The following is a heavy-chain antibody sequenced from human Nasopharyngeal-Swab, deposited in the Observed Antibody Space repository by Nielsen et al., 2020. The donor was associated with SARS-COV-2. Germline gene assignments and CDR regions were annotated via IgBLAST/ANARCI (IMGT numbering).Heavy chain of an antibody. Sequence: RQAPRKGLEWIGSIYYSGSTYYNPSLKSRVTISVDTSKNQFSLKLSSVTAADTAVYYCARHGLSGITIFGVVIPKNWFDPWGQGTLVTVSS. CDR2: IYYSGST. D-gene: IGHD3-3*01. J-gene: IGHJ5*02. CDR3: ARHGLSGITIFGVVIPKNWFDP. V-gene: IGHV4-39*01.